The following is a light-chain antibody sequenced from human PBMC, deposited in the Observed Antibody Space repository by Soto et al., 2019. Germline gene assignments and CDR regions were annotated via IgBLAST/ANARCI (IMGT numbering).Light chain of an antibody. J-gene: IGKJ1*01. V-gene: IGKV1-39*01. CDR1: QSISTN. CDR3: QQHNDYPWT. Sequence: DIQMTQSPSSLSASVGDRVTITCRASQSISTNLNWFQQKPGKAPKLLIYAASSLQSGVPSRFSGSGSGTDFTLTISSLQPEDFATYYRQQHNDYPWTFGQGTKVDIK. CDR2: AAS.